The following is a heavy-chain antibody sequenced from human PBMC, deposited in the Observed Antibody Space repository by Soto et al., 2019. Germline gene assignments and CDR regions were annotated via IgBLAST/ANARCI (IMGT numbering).Heavy chain of an antibody. Sequence: PSETLSLTCTVSGGSISSYYWSWIRQPPGKGLEWIGYIYYSGSTNYNPSLKSRVTISVDTSKNQFSLKLSSVTAADTAVYYCARGEVTMVRGVPYYYHYMDVWGKGTTVTVSS. J-gene: IGHJ6*03. CDR1: GGSISSYY. CDR3: ARGEVTMVRGVPYYYHYMDV. CDR2: IYYSGST. D-gene: IGHD3-10*01. V-gene: IGHV4-59*01.